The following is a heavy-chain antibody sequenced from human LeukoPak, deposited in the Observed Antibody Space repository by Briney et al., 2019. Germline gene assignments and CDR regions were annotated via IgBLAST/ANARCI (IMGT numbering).Heavy chain of an antibody. V-gene: IGHV1-2*02. CDR2: INPNSGGT. CDR3: ARDPAVGATHFDY. D-gene: IGHD1-26*01. CDR1: GYTFTGYY. Sequence: ASVKASCKASGYTFTGYYMHWVRQAPGQGLEWMGWINPNSGGTNYAQKFQGRVTMTRDTSISTAYMELSRLRSDDTAVYYCARDPAVGATHFDYWGQGTLVTVSS. J-gene: IGHJ4*02.